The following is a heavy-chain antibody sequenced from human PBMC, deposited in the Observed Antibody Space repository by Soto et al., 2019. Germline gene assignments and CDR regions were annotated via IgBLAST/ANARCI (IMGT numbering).Heavy chain of an antibody. V-gene: IGHV4-59*01. Sequence: SETLSLTCTVSGGSISSYYWSWIRQPPGKGLEWIGYIYYSGSTNYNPSLKSRVTISVDTSKNQFSLKLSSVTAADTAVYYCARQLDGYSYGYEFDYWGQGTLVTVSS. CDR1: GGSISSYY. CDR2: IYYSGST. J-gene: IGHJ4*02. D-gene: IGHD5-18*01. CDR3: ARQLDGYSYGYEFDY.